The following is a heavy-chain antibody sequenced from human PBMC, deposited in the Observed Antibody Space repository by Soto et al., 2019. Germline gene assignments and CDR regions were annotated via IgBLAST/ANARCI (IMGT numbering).Heavy chain of an antibody. CDR2: IWYDGSNK. D-gene: IGHD3-10*01. CDR3: ARDYYGSGFVIRYYYGMDV. CDR1: GFTFSSYG. J-gene: IGHJ6*02. V-gene: IGHV3-33*01. Sequence: GGSLRLSCAASGFTFSSYGTHWVRQAPGKGLEWVAVIWYDGSNKYYADSVKGRFTISRDNSKNTLYLQMNSLRAEDTAVYYCARDYYGSGFVIRYYYGMDVWGQGTTVTVSS.